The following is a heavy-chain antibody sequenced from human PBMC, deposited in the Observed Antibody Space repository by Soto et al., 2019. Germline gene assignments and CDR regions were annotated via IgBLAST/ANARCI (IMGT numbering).Heavy chain of an antibody. CDR1: GGSISTYY. D-gene: IGHD1-7*01. V-gene: IGHV4-59*08. Sequence: SETLSLTCTVSGGSISTYYWSWIRQSPGKGLEWIGYIYYSGSTKYNPSLKSRVTMSVDTSKNQFSLKVSSVTAADTAVYFCARHNWNYPFDPWGRGTLVTVSS. CDR3: ARHNWNYPFDP. CDR2: IYYSGST. J-gene: IGHJ5*02.